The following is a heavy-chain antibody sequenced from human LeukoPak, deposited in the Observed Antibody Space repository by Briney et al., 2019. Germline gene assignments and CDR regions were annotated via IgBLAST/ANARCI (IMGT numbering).Heavy chain of an antibody. CDR2: IYYSGST. Sequence: SETLSLTCSVSGGSISSSSYYWGWIRQPPGKGLEWIGSIYYSGSTYYNPSLKSRVTISVDTSKNQFSLKLSSVTAADTAVYYCARQWADFWSGYYLVFDYWGQGTLVTVSS. V-gene: IGHV4-39*01. J-gene: IGHJ4*02. CDR3: ARQWADFWSGYYLVFDY. CDR1: GGSISSSSYY. D-gene: IGHD3-3*01.